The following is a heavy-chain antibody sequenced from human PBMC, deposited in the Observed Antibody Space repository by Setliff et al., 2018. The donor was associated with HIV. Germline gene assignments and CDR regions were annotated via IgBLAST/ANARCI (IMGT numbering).Heavy chain of an antibody. D-gene: IGHD3-10*01. CDR1: GFTFSGSP. J-gene: IGHJ6*02. CDR2: IKTRADNYAT. CDR3: ASGRFGELLVERFHYYYGMDV. Sequence: GGSLRLSCAASGFTFSGSPIHWVRQASGKGLEWLGRIKTRADNYATAYAASVKGRFTISRDNSKNTLYLQMNSLRAEDTAVYYCASGRFGELLVERFHYYYGMDVWGQGTTVTVSS. V-gene: IGHV3-73*01.